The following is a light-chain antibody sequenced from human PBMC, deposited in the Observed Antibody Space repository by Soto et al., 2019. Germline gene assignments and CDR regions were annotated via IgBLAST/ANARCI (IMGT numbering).Light chain of an antibody. CDR1: SSDVGGYNY. CDR3: SSYTRSSTRV. V-gene: IGLV2-14*01. J-gene: IGLJ3*02. CDR2: EVS. Sequence: QSALTQPASVSGSPGQSITISCTGTSSDVGGYNYVSWYQQHPGKAPKLMIYEVSNRPSGVSNRFSGSKSGNTASLTISGLQAEDEADSYCSSYTRSSTRVFGGGTQLTVL.